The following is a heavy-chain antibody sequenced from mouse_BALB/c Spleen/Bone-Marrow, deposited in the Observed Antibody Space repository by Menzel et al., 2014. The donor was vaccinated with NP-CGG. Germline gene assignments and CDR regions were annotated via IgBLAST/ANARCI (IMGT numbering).Heavy chain of an antibody. CDR2: INPSNGGT. Sequence: VKLLESGAELVKPGASVKLSCKASGYTFTSYYMYWVKQRPGQGLEWIGEINPSNGGTNFNEKFKSKATLTVDKSSSTAYMQLSSLTSEDSAVYYCTRSYYSNYFDVWGAGTTVTVSS. CDR3: TRSYYSNYFDV. D-gene: IGHD2-5*01. V-gene: IGHV1S81*02. CDR1: GYTFTSYY. J-gene: IGHJ1*01.